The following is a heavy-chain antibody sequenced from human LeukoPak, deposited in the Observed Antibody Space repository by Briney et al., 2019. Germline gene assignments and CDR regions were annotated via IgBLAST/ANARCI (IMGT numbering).Heavy chain of an antibody. V-gene: IGHV3-53*01. Sequence: PSETLSLTCTVSGGSISSSSYYWGWIRQPPGKGLEWVSVIYSGGSTYYADSVKGRFTISRDNSKNTLYLQMNSLRAEDTAVYYCARAGDFCYFDYWGQGTLVTVSS. J-gene: IGHJ4*02. CDR1: GGSISSSSYY. CDR3: ARAGDFCYFDY. CDR2: IYSGGST. D-gene: IGHD3-16*01.